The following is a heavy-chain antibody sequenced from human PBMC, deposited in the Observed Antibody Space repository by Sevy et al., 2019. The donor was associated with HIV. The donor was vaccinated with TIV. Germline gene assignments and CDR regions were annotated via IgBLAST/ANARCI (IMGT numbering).Heavy chain of an antibody. V-gene: IGHV3-15*01. CDR3: TTDWCSGTTWVRAFDL. CDR2: IKNENEGGTT. D-gene: IGHD1-7*01. CDR1: GFPFSDAW. J-gene: IGHJ3*01. Sequence: GGSLRLSCAASGFPFSDAWMNWVRQAPGKGLEWVGLIKNENEGGTTDYAAPVKGRFTIARDDSKNTLFLQMSSLKTEETAIYDCTTDWCSGTTWVRAFDLWGQGTMVTVSS.